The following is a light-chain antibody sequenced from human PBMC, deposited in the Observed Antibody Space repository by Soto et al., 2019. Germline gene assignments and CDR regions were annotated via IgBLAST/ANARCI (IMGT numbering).Light chain of an antibody. Sequence: DIQMTQSPSSLSASVGDSVTITCRPSQDIRNDLGWFQVKPGKAPKSLIYAASRLQSGVPSRFSGSGSGTDFTLTISSLQPEDFATYSCQQSYNSPQTFGRGTKVDIK. J-gene: IGKJ1*01. CDR1: QDIRND. CDR3: QQSYNSPQT. CDR2: AAS. V-gene: IGKV1-39*01.